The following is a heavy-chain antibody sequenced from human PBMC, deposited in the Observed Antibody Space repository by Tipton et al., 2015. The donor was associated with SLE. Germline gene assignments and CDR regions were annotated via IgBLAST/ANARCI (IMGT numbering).Heavy chain of an antibody. V-gene: IGHV4-59*11. CDR3: ARDSSGSYYDAFDI. D-gene: IGHD1-26*01. J-gene: IGHJ3*02. CDR1: GGSISSHY. CDR2: IYYSGST. Sequence: TLSLTCTVSGGSISSHYWSWIRQPPGKGLEWIGYIYYSGSTNYNPSLRSRVTISVDTSKNQFSLKLSSVTAADTAVYYCARDSSGSYYDAFDIWGQGTLVTVSS.